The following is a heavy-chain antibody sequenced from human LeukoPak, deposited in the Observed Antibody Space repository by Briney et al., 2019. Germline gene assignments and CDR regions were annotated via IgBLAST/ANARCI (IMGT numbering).Heavy chain of an antibody. CDR3: VRGGGCSGSPMRYGTDV. CDR1: GFTLSSYW. CDR2: INTDGSST. J-gene: IGHJ6*02. D-gene: IGHD6-19*01. V-gene: IGHV3-74*01. Sequence: GGSLRLSCAASGFTLSSYWMHWVRQVPGKGLVWVSRINTDGSSTSYADSVKGRFTISRDNAKNTLYLQMNSLRAEDTAVYYCVRGGGCSGSPMRYGTDVWGQGTTVTVSS.